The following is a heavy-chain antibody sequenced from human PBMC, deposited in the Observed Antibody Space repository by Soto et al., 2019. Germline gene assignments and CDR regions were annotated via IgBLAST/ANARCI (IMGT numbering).Heavy chain of an antibody. CDR2: ISAYNGNT. CDR1: GYTFTSYG. V-gene: IGHV1-18*04. J-gene: IGHJ6*02. D-gene: IGHD3-3*01. CDR3: ARGAGGRITIFGVAANYYYYYGMDV. Sequence: ASVKVSCKASGYTFTSYGISWVRQAPGQGLEWMGWISAYNGNTNYAQKLQGRVTMTTDTSTSTAYMELRSLRSDDTAVYYCARGAGGRITIFGVAANYYYYYGMDVWGQGTTVTVS.